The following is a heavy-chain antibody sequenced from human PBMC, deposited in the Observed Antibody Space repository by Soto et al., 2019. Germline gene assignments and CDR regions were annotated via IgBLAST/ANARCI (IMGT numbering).Heavy chain of an antibody. CDR2: ITWNSDNI. D-gene: IGHD6-13*01. V-gene: IGHV3-9*01. J-gene: IGHJ4*02. CDR1: GLTFDDYA. Sequence: EVQLVESGGGLVQPGRSLRLSCTASGLTFDDYAMQWVRQAPGKGLEWVSGITWNSDNIGYADSVRGRFTISRDNARNSLYLQMNSLRAEDTALYFCGKGLSIAAIDYWGQGTLVTVSS. CDR3: GKGLSIAAIDY.